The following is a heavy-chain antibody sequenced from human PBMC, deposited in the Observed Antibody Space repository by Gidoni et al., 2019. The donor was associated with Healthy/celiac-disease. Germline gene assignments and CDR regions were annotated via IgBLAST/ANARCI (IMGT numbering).Heavy chain of an antibody. CDR1: GFTFSDYS. V-gene: IGHV3-11*01. Sequence: QVQLVESGGGLVKPGGSLRLSCAASGFTFSDYSMSWIRQAPGKGLEWVSYISSSGSTIYYTDSVKGRFTISRDNAKNSLYLQMNSLRAEDTAVYYCARYLTWYSSGWHYYYYGMDVWGQGTTVTVSS. CDR2: ISSSGSTI. D-gene: IGHD6-19*01. J-gene: IGHJ6*02. CDR3: ARYLTWYSSGWHYYYYGMDV.